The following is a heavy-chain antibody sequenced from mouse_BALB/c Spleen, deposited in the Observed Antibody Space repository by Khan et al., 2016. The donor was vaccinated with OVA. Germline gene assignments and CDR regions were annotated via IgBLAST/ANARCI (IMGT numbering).Heavy chain of an antibody. CDR3: ARPAYDGYYDY. J-gene: IGHJ2*01. Sequence: QVQLQQSGPELVRPGVSVKISCKGSGYTFTDYAMYWVKQSHAKSLEWIGLISTYSGSTNYNQKFKGKVTMTVDKSSSAAYMELARLTSECSAIYYCARPAYDGYYDYWGQGTALTVSS. D-gene: IGHD2-3*01. CDR1: GYTFTDYA. V-gene: IGHV1S137*01. CDR2: ISTYSGST.